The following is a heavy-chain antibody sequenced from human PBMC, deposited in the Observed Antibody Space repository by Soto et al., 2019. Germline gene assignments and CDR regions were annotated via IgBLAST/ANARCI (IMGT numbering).Heavy chain of an antibody. Sequence: SGPTLVNPTETLTLTCTVSGFSLSNARMGVSWIRQPPGKALEWLAHIFSNDEKSYSTSLKNRLTISKDTSKSQVVLTMTNMDPLDTATYYCARTGYSWYFDLWGRGTLVTVSS. CDR3: ARTGYSWYFDL. J-gene: IGHJ2*01. V-gene: IGHV2-26*01. D-gene: IGHD2-15*01. CDR2: IFSNDEK. CDR1: GFSLSNARMG.